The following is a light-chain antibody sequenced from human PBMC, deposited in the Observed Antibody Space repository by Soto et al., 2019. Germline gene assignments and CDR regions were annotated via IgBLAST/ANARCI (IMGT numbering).Light chain of an antibody. CDR3: QSYDSSQSGSNV. Sequence: QSVLTQPPSVSGAPGQRVTISCTGSSSNIGAGYDVHWYQQLPGTAPKLLIYGNSNRPSGVPDRFSGSKSGTSASLAITGLQAEDEADYYCQSYDSSQSGSNVFGTGTKRTVL. J-gene: IGLJ1*01. CDR1: SSNIGAGYD. CDR2: GNS. V-gene: IGLV1-40*01.